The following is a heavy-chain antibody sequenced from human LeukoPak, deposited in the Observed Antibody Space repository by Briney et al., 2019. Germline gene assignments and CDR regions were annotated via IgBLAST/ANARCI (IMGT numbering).Heavy chain of an antibody. D-gene: IGHD2-2*01. CDR3: ARLPGYCSSTSCSADY. Sequence: SETLSLTCTVSGGSISNYYWSWIRQPPGKGLEWIGYIYYSGSTNYNPSLKSRVTISVDTSKNQFSLKLSSVTAADTAVYYCARLPGYCSSTSCSADYWGQGTLVTVSS. CDR2: IYYSGST. J-gene: IGHJ4*02. CDR1: GGSISNYY. V-gene: IGHV4-59*08.